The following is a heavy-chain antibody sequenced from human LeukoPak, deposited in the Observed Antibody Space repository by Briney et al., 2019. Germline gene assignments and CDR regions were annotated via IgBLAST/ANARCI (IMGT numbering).Heavy chain of an antibody. Sequence: ASVKVSCKASGYTFTSYGISWVRQAPGQGLEWMGWISAYNGNTNYALKLQGRVTMTTDTSTSTAYMELRSLRSDDTAVYYCAREEMGSSWYRYYFDYWGQGTLVTVSS. CDR3: AREEMGSSWYRYYFDY. CDR1: GYTFTSYG. D-gene: IGHD6-13*01. J-gene: IGHJ4*02. V-gene: IGHV1-18*01. CDR2: ISAYNGNT.